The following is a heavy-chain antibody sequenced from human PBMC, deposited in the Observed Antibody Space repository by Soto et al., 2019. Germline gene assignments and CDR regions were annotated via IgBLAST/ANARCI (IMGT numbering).Heavy chain of an antibody. J-gene: IGHJ1*01. CDR2: SSYTGNT. V-gene: IGHV4-39*01. D-gene: IGHD6-13*01. CDR1: GASITSGNYY. CDR3: ATTDSSSWAAPWGS. Sequence: SETLSLTCTVSGASITSGNYYWGWIRQHPGKGLQWIGSSSYTGNTYFNPSLRSRVTISFATSKNQFSLRLTSATASHPAVYKCATTDSSSWAAPWGSWRQVFLVT.